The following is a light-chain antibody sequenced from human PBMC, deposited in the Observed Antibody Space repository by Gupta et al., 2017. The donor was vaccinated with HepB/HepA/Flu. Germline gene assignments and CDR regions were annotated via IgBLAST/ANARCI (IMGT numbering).Light chain of an antibody. V-gene: IGKV1-39*01. J-gene: IGKJ3*01. Sequence: DIQMTQSPSSLSASVADRVTITCRASQSISSYLHGYQQKPGKAPKLLIYAASSLQSGVPSMFCGSGSGTDFTLTISSLQPEDFATYFCQQSYSTPSTFGPGTKVDIK. CDR3: QQSYSTPST. CDR2: AAS. CDR1: QSISSY.